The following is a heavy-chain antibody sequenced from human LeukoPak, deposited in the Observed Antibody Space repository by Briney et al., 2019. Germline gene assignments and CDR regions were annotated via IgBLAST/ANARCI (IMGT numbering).Heavy chain of an antibody. CDR3: AKDRSTYYDFWSGYSDPQYYYYYYGMDV. CDR1: GFTFSDYY. V-gene: IGHV3-11*01. D-gene: IGHD3-3*01. Sequence: GGSLRLSCAASGFTFSDYYMSWIRQAPGKGLEWVSYISSSGSTIYYADSVKGRFTISRDNAKNSLYLQMNSLRAEDTAVYYCAKDRSTYYDFWSGYSDPQYYYYYYGMDVWGQGTTVTVSS. J-gene: IGHJ6*02. CDR2: ISSSGSTI.